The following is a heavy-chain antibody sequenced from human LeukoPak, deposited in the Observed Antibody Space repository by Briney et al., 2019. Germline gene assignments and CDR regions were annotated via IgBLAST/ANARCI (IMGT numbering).Heavy chain of an antibody. CDR2: ISSSSSYI. D-gene: IGHD1-26*01. CDR3: AREGATGAFDI. J-gene: IGHJ3*02. CDR1: GFTFSSYS. V-gene: IGHV3-21*01. Sequence: GGSLRLSCAASGFTFSSYSMDWVRQAPGKGLEWVSSISSSSSYIYYADSVKGRFTISRDNAKNSLYLQMNSLRAEDTAVYYCAREGATGAFDIWGQGTMVTVSS.